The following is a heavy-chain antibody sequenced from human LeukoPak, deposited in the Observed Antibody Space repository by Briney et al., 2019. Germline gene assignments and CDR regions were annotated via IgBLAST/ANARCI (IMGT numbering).Heavy chain of an antibody. V-gene: IGHV4-39*01. D-gene: IGHD3-10*01. CDR3: ARQSITMVPFDP. J-gene: IGHJ5*02. CDR1: GGSISSSSYY. Sequence: SETLSLTCTVSGGSISSSSYYWGWICQPPGKGLEWIGSIYYSGSTYYNPSLKSRVTISVDTSKNQFSLKLSSVTAADTAVYYCARQSITMVPFDPWGQGTLVTVSS. CDR2: IYYSGST.